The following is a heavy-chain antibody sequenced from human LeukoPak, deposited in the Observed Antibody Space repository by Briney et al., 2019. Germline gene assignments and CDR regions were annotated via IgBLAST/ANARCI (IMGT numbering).Heavy chain of an antibody. CDR2: FYYSGSI. V-gene: IGHV4-39*07. Sequence: PSETLSLTCTVSGVSISSSSYYWGWIRQHPGKGLEWIESFYYSGSIYYNPSLKSRVTISVDTSKNQFSLKLSSVTAADTAVYYCAREYVEMATRNWFDPWGQGTLVTVSS. CDR1: GVSISSSSYY. CDR3: AREYVEMATRNWFDP. D-gene: IGHD5-24*01. J-gene: IGHJ5*02.